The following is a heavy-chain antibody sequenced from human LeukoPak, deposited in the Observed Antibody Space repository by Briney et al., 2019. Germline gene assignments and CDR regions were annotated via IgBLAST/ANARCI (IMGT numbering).Heavy chain of an antibody. CDR3: AKVTPGRSVYFDY. CDR2: ISSSSSYI. D-gene: IGHD2-15*01. Sequence: KPGGSLRLSCAASGFTFSSDSMNWVRQAPGRGLEWVSSISSSSSYIYYADSVKGRFTISRDNAKNSLYLQMNSLRAEDTALYYCAKVTPGRSVYFDYWGQGTLVTVSS. CDR1: GFTFSSDS. V-gene: IGHV3-21*04. J-gene: IGHJ4*02.